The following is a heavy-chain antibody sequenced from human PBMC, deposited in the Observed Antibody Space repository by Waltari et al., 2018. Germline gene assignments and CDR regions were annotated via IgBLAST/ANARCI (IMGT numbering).Heavy chain of an antibody. Sequence: QGQLVESGGGVVQPGRSLRLTCTASGFIFSNYGMQWVRQAPGKGLEWVAVISFDGLDKRYADAVKGRFTISRDNSKNTLFLELNSLTTDDTGVYFCAKANRHSGQDNWFDPWGHGAPVTVSS. J-gene: IGHJ5*02. CDR2: ISFDGLDK. CDR3: AKANRHSGQDNWFDP. V-gene: IGHV3-30*18. D-gene: IGHD2-15*01. CDR1: GFIFSNYG.